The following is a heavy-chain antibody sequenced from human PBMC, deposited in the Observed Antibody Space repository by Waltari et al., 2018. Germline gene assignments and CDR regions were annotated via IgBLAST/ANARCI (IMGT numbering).Heavy chain of an antibody. CDR3: ARAPPHFQDYGDIYYYGMDV. Sequence: QLQLQESGSGLVKPSQTLSLTCAVSGGSISSGGYSWTWIRPPPGKGLEWIGYIYHSGSTTHHPSLKSRVTISVDRSKNQFALKLSSVTAADTAVYYCARAPPHFQDYGDIYYYGMDVWGQGTTVTVSS. D-gene: IGHD4-17*01. V-gene: IGHV4-30-2*01. CDR1: GGSISSGGYS. J-gene: IGHJ6*02. CDR2: IYHSGST.